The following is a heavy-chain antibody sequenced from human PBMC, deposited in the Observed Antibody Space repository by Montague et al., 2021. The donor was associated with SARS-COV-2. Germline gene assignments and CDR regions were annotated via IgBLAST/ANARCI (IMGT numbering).Heavy chain of an antibody. CDR2: IYYSGTT. V-gene: IGHV4-31*03. CDR3: ARAVVTNYNIWSGYSRVPDANWIDP. CDR1: GNSVNTGGYY. D-gene: IGHD3-3*01. J-gene: IGHJ5*02. Sequence: TLSLTCTVSGNSVNTGGYYWSWIRQLPGKGLEWIGYIYYSGTTSYNPSLQSRLIISVDTSKNQFSLSLTSVTAADTAVYYCARAVVTNYNIWSGYSRVPDANWIDPWGQGTLVTVSS.